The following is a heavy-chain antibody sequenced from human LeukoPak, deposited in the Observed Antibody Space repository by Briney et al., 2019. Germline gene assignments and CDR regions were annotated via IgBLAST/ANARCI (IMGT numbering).Heavy chain of an antibody. CDR2: ISYDGSNE. Sequence: WGSLRLSCAASGFTFSSYVMHWVRQAPGKGLEWVAIISYDGSNEYYADSVKGRFTISRDNSKNTLYLQMNSLRAADTAVYYCARDMGTSYLSSFDYWGQGTLVTVSS. CDR1: GFTFSSYV. V-gene: IGHV3-30*04. D-gene: IGHD6-6*01. J-gene: IGHJ4*02. CDR3: ARDMGTSYLSSFDY.